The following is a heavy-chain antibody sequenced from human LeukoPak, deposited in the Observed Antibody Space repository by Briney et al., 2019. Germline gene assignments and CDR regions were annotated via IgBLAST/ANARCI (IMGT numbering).Heavy chain of an antibody. CDR2: IIPTFGTA. V-gene: IGHV1-69*01. J-gene: IGHJ4*02. CDR3: ARGHCSGGSCYDY. Sequence: SVKVSCKASGGTFSSYAISWVRQAPGQGLEWMGGIIPTFGTANYAQKFQGRVTITADESTSTAYMELSCLRSEDTAVYYCARGHCSGGSCYDYWGQGTLVTVSS. CDR1: GGTFSSYA. D-gene: IGHD2-15*01.